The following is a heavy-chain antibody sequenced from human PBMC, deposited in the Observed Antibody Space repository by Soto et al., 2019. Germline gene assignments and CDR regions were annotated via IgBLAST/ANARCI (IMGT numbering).Heavy chain of an antibody. CDR3: ARLEGLATISYYFDF. Sequence: SETLSLTCSVSGDSINSDKYYWGWIRQPPGKGLEWIGSIYYRGNTYYNPSLQTRVTISLDKSKSQFSLKLSSVTAADSAVYFCARLEGLATISYYFDFWGQGALVTVSS. CDR1: GDSINSDKYY. V-gene: IGHV4-39*01. D-gene: IGHD3-9*01. CDR2: IYYRGNT. J-gene: IGHJ4*02.